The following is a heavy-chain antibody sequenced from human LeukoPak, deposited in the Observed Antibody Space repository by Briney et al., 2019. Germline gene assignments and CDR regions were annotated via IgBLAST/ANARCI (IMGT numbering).Heavy chain of an antibody. Sequence: GGSLRLSCAASGFTLSDHYMVWVRQAPGKGLEWVGRTRNKANSYTTDYAASVKGRFTISRDDSKSSLYLQMNSLRAEDTAVYYCARDGGLNSYYFDYWGQGTLVTVSS. CDR3: ARDGGLNSYYFDY. D-gene: IGHD2-8*01. CDR2: TRNKANSYTT. CDR1: GFTLSDHY. V-gene: IGHV3-72*01. J-gene: IGHJ4*02.